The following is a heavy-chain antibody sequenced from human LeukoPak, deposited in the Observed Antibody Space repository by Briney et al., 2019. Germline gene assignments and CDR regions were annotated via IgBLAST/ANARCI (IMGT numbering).Heavy chain of an antibody. Sequence: GGSLRLSCAASGNYWMHWVRQAPGKGLVWVSHINSDGSWTSYADSVKGRFTISKDNAKNTVYLQMNNLRAEDTAVYYCVSFYETYWGRRTLVTVSS. CDR2: INSDGSWT. J-gene: IGHJ4*02. V-gene: IGHV3-74*01. D-gene: IGHD2-2*01. CDR3: VSFYETY. CDR1: GNYW.